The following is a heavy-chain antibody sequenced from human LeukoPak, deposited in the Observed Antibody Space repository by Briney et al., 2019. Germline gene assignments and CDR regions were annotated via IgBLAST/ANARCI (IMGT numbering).Heavy chain of an antibody. CDR3: ARLTTTVTTPFDY. CDR1: GFTFSIYN. CDR2: ISSSSSYI. J-gene: IGHJ4*02. D-gene: IGHD4-17*01. Sequence: SGGSLRLSCAASGFTFSIYNMNWVRQAPGKGLEWVSSISSSSSYIYYADSVKGRFTISRDNAKNSLYLQMNSLRAEDTAVYYCARLTTTVTTPFDYWGQGTLVTVSS. V-gene: IGHV3-21*01.